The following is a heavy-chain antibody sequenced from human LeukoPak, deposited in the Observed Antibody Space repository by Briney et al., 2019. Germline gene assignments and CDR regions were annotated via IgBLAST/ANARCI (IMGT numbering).Heavy chain of an antibody. CDR1: GFTFSSYW. CDR2: INSDGSST. V-gene: IGHV3-74*01. Sequence: SGGSLRLSCAASGFTFSSYWMHWVRQAPGKGLVWVSRINSDGSSTSYADSVKGRFTISRDNAKNTLYLQMNSLRAEDTAVYYCAKGRAGNYYYDSSDYWGQGTLVTVSS. D-gene: IGHD3-22*01. CDR3: AKGRAGNYYYDSSDY. J-gene: IGHJ4*02.